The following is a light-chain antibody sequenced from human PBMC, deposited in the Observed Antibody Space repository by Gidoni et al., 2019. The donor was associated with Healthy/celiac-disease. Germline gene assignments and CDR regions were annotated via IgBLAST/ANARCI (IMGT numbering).Light chain of an antibody. J-gene: IGLJ1*01. CDR3: CSYAGSYTYV. CDR1: SSDVGGYNY. CDR2: DVS. V-gene: IGLV2-11*01. Sequence: QSALTQPRSLSASPGQPATISCTGTSSDVGGYNYVSWYQQHPGKAPKLMIYDVSKRPSGVPDRFSGSKSGNTASLTISGLQAEDEADYYCCSYAGSYTYVFGTGTKVTVL.